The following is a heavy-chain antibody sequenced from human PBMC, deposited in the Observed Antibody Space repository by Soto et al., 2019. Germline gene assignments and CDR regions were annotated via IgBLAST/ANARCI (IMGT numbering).Heavy chain of an antibody. V-gene: IGHV3-23*01. J-gene: IGHJ4*02. CDR3: AKEGTSGLYYFDY. Sequence: EVQLLESGGGLVQPGGSLRLSCAASGFTFSNYAISWVRQAPGKGLEWVSISSGSGDSPYYADSVKGRFTISRDNSRNTLYLQMNSLRAGDSAKYYCAKEGTSGLYYFDYWGPGTLVTVSS. D-gene: IGHD6-19*01. CDR2: SSGSGDSP. CDR1: GFTFSNYA.